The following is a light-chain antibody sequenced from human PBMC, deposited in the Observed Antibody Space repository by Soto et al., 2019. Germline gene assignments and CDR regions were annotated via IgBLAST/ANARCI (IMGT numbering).Light chain of an antibody. J-gene: IGLJ1*01. V-gene: IGLV2-14*01. CDR3: SSYTSSRAYV. Sequence: QSALTQPASVSGSPGQSITISCTGTSSDVGGYNYVSWYQQQSGKAPKLMIHEVSNRPSGVSNRFSGSKSGNTASLTISGLQAEDEADYYCSSYTSSRAYVFGIWTKVTFL. CDR1: SSDVGGYNY. CDR2: EVS.